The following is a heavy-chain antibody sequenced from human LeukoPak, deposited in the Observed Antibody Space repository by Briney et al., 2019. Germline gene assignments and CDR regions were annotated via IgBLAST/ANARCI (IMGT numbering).Heavy chain of an antibody. Sequence: SVKVSCTASGGTFSSYAISWVRQAPGQGLEWMGGIIPIFGTANYAQKFQGRVTITADESTSTAYTELSSLRSEDTAVYYCAREVPTLGAFDIWGQGTMVTVSS. CDR1: GGTFSSYA. D-gene: IGHD1-1*01. CDR3: AREVPTLGAFDI. V-gene: IGHV1-69*13. J-gene: IGHJ3*02. CDR2: IIPIFGTA.